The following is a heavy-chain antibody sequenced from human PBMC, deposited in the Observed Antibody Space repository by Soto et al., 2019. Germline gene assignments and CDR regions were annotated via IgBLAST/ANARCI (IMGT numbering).Heavy chain of an antibody. J-gene: IGHJ6*02. CDR2: ISSSGSTI. CDR3: ARDHKGGYYYYGMDV. CDR1: GFTFSSYE. Sequence: PGGSRRLSCAAPGFTFSSYEMNWVRQAPGKGLEWVSYISSSGSTIYYADSVKGRFTISRDNAKNSLYLQMNSLRAEDTAVYYCARDHKGGYYYYGMDVWGQGTTVTVSS. V-gene: IGHV3-48*03.